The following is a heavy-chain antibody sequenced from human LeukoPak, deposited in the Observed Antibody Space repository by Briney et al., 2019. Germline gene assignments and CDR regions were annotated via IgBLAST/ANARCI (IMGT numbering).Heavy chain of an antibody. J-gene: IGHJ4*02. CDR1: GYTFSGYY. V-gene: IGHV1-2*06. CDR3: ARGFRKGYSGYDLYFFDY. CDR2: INPNSGGT. Sequence: ASVKVSCKASGYTFSGYYMHWVRQAPGQGLEWMGRINPNSGGTNYVQKFQGRVTMTRDTSISTAYMELSRLRSDDTAVYYCARGFRKGYSGYDLYFFDYWGQGTLVTVSS. D-gene: IGHD5-12*01.